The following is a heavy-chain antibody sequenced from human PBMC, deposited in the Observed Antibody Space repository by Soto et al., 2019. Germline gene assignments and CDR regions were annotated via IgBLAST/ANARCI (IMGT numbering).Heavy chain of an antibody. Sequence: EVQVVETGGGLIQPGGSLRLSCAVSGFTVSSNYMSWVRQPPGKGPEWVSDIYSGGSTYYADSVKGRFNISRDNSKNTLYLQMNSLRAEDTAVYYCARERDGHNPNWFDLWGQGTLVNVSS. CDR1: GFTVSSNY. J-gene: IGHJ5*02. D-gene: IGHD2-8*01. V-gene: IGHV3-53*02. CDR2: IYSGGST. CDR3: ARERDGHNPNWFDL.